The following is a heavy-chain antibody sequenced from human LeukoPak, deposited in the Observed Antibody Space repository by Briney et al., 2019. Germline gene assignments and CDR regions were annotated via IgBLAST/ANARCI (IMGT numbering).Heavy chain of an antibody. V-gene: IGHV3-30-3*01. CDR3: ARDILSSNPDFDY. Sequence: GGSLRLSCAASGFTFSSYAMHWVRQAPGKGLEWVAVISYDGSNKYYADSVKGRFTISRDNSKNTLYLQMNSLRAEDTSVYYCARDILSSNPDFDYWGQGTLVTVSS. CDR2: ISYDGSNK. CDR1: GFTFSSYA. D-gene: IGHD3-3*02. J-gene: IGHJ4*02.